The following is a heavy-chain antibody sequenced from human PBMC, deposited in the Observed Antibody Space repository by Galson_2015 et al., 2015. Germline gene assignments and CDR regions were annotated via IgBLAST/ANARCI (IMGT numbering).Heavy chain of an antibody. CDR2: IKQDGSEK. J-gene: IGHJ2*01. Sequence: SLRLSCAASGFTFSSYWMSWVRQAPGKGLEWMANIKQDGSEKYYVDSVKGRFTISRDNAKNSLYLRMNSLRAEDTAVYYCARDWAQLQLERLIDWYFDLWGRGTLVTVSS. D-gene: IGHD1-1*01. V-gene: IGHV3-7*03. CDR1: GFTFSSYW. CDR3: ARDWAQLQLERLIDWYFDL.